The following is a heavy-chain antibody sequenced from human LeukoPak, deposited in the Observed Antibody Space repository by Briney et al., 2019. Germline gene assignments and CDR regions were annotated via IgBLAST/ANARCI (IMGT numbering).Heavy chain of an antibody. V-gene: IGHV1-18*04. CDR3: ARGSSRYYGAFDY. CDR1: GYTFTSYG. J-gene: IGHJ4*02. D-gene: IGHD4-17*01. Sequence: ASVKVSCKASGYTFTSYGISWVRQAPGQGLEWMGWISADNGYTKFAQKVQDRVTMTTDTSTSTAYMELRSLRSDDTAVYYRARGSSRYYGAFDYWGQGTLVTVSS. CDR2: ISADNGYT.